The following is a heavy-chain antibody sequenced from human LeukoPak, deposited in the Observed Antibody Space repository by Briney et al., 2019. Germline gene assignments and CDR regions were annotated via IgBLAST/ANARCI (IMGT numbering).Heavy chain of an antibody. CDR1: GFTFSTYG. CDR2: IWDDGSYE. J-gene: IGHJ3*02. Sequence: GGSLRLSCVASGFTFSTYGMHWVRQAPGKGLEWVALIWDDGSYEYYADSVKGRFAISRDNSKNTLYLQMNSLRAEDTAVYYCARDPPASGYAFDIWGQGTMVTVSP. V-gene: IGHV3-33*01. D-gene: IGHD6-13*01. CDR3: ARDPPASGYAFDI.